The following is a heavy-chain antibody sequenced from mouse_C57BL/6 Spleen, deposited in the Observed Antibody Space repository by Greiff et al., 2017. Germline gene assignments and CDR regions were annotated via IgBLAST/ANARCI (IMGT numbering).Heavy chain of an antibody. CDR3: ASLLLWYFAY. Sequence: EVKLVESGGGLVKPGGSLKLSCAASGFTFSSYAMSWVRQTPEKRLEWVATISDGGSYTYYPDNVKGRFTISRDNAKNNLYLQMSHLKSEDTAMYYCASLLLWYFAYWGQGTLVTVSA. V-gene: IGHV5-4*03. D-gene: IGHD2-10*01. CDR2: ISDGGSYT. CDR1: GFTFSSYA. J-gene: IGHJ3*01.